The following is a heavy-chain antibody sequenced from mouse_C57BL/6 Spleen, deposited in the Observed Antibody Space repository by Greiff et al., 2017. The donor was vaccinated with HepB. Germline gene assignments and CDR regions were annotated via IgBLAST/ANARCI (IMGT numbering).Heavy chain of an antibody. V-gene: IGHV1-80*01. J-gene: IGHJ1*03. CDR2: IYPGDGDT. Sequence: VQLQQSGAELVKPGASVKISCKASGYAFSSYWMNWVKQRPGKGLEWIGQIYPGDGDTNYNGKFKGKATLTADKSSSTAYMQLSSLTSEDYAVYFCALYYGNYGSYWYFDVWGTGTTVTVSS. CDR1: GYAFSSYW. D-gene: IGHD2-1*01. CDR3: ALYYGNYGSYWYFDV.